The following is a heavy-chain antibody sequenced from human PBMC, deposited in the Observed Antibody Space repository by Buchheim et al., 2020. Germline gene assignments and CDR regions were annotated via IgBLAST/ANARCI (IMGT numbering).Heavy chain of an antibody. V-gene: IGHV3-23*01. Sequence: EAQLLESGGGLVQPGGSLRLSCAVSGFTFSNSAMTWVRQAPGKGLEWVSAISRSGDTTYYADSVMGGFTISRDTSTNTLYLQMNSLRVDDTAVYYCAKEEVPNDYWGLGTL. CDR3: AKEEVPNDY. CDR1: GFTFSNSA. CDR2: ISRSGDTT. J-gene: IGHJ4*02.